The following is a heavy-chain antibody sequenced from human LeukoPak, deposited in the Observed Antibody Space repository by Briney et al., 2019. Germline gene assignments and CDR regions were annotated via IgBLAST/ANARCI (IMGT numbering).Heavy chain of an antibody. D-gene: IGHD4-17*01. CDR1: GYTFTNYD. CDR2: INPNRGNT. V-gene: IGHV1-8*01. J-gene: IGHJ3*02. CDR3: ARGLFVDYEKYDTFDT. Sequence: ASVKVSCKASGYTFTNYDIHWVRQATGQGPEWVAWINPNRGNTASAQKFQGRITVSRNTSTSTTYMELSSLRSDDTAVYYCARGLFVDYEKYDTFDTWGQGTKVTVAS.